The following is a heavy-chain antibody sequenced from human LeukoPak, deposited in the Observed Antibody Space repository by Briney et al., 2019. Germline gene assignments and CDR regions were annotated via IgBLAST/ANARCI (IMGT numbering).Heavy chain of an antibody. V-gene: IGHV4-39*01. CDR2: IYYTGGT. CDR1: GGSITSSSYY. J-gene: IGHJ3*02. CDR3: ARGGGAGRAFDI. D-gene: IGHD1-26*01. Sequence: PPETLSLTCSVSGGSITSSSYYCAWIRQPPGKGLEWIGSIYYTGGTYYNPSLKSRLTISLGTSKNQFSLKLNSVTAADTAVYYCARGGGAGRAFDIWGQGTMVTVSS.